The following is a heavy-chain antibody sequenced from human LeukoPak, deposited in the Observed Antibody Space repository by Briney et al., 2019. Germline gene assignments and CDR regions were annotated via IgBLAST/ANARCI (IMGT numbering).Heavy chain of an antibody. CDR2: IYYSGST. Sequence: PSETLSLTCTVSGGSISSYYWSWIRQPPGKGLQWIGSIYYSGSTYYNPSLKSQVTISVDTSKNQFSLKLSSVTAADTAVYYCARRSPGAWYFDYWGQGTLVTVSS. CDR3: ARRSPGAWYFDY. D-gene: IGHD3-10*01. J-gene: IGHJ4*02. V-gene: IGHV4-39*01. CDR1: GGSISSYY.